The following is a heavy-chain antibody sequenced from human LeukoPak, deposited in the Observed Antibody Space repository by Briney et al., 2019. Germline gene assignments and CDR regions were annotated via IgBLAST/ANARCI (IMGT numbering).Heavy chain of an antibody. CDR2: IYYSGST. Sequence: SETLSLTCTVSGGSISSSSYYWGWIRQPPGKGLEWIGSIYYSGSTYYNPSLKSRVTISVDTSKNQFSLKLSSVTAADTAVYYCARDSPLTRFDYWGQGTLVTVSS. V-gene: IGHV4-39*07. CDR1: GGSISSSSYY. CDR3: ARDSPLTRFDY. J-gene: IGHJ4*02.